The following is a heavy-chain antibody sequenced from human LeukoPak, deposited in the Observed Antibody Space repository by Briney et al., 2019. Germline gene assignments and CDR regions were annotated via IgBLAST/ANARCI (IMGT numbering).Heavy chain of an antibody. CDR3: AKTRTYYDILTGYYPDY. CDR2: ISGSGGST. J-gene: IGHJ4*02. CDR1: GVTLSSYA. V-gene: IGHV3-23*01. Sequence: PGGSLRLSCAASGVTLSSYAMSWVRQAPGKGLEWVSAISGSGGSTYYADSVKGRFTISRDNSKNTLYLQMNSLRAEDTAVYYCAKTRTYYDILTGYYPDYWGQGTLVTVSS. D-gene: IGHD3-9*01.